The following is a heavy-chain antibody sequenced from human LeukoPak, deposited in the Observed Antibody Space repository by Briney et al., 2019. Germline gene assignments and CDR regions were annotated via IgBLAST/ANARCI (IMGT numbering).Heavy chain of an antibody. Sequence: PSETLSLTCSVSGGSISSYYWSWIRQPPGKGLEWIGYIHYSGSTYYNPSLKSRVTMSVDTSKNQFSLKLSSVTAADTAVYYCARDRVLLWFGELYYYYYMDVWGKGTTVTISS. D-gene: IGHD3-10*01. CDR3: ARDRVLLWFGELYYYYYMDV. J-gene: IGHJ6*03. CDR2: IHYSGST. CDR1: GGSISSYY. V-gene: IGHV4-59*12.